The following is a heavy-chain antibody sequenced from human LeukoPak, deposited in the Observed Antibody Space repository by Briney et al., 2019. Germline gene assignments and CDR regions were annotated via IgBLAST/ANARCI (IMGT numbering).Heavy chain of an antibody. Sequence: GGSLRLSCAVSGFSFRTYWMTWVRQAPGKGLEWVANINQHGSETYYVDSVKGRFIISRDNAKNSLFLQMNSLRAEDTAVYYCAELGITIIGAVWGKRTTVTIPS. J-gene: IGHJ6*01. CDR1: GFSFRTYW. CDR2: INQHGSET. CDR3: AELGITIIGAV. V-gene: IGHV3-7*01. D-gene: IGHD3-10*02.